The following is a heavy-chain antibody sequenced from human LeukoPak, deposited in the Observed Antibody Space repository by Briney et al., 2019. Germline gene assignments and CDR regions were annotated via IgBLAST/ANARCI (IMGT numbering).Heavy chain of an antibody. D-gene: IGHD2-2*01. V-gene: IGHV3-21*01. J-gene: IGHJ4*02. CDR1: GFSFSTYS. CDR2: ISSGGRYV. Sequence: GGSLRLSRAASGFSFSTYSMNWVRQAPGKGLEWVSTISSGGRYVYYADSVKGRFTVSRDNAKNSLYLQMNSLRDEDTAVYYCARTGPYSYCSSTSCHDYWGQGTLVTVSS. CDR3: ARTGPYSYCSSTSCHDY.